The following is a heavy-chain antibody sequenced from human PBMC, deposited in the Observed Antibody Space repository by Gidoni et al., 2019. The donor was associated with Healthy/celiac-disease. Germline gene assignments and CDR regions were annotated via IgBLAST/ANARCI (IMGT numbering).Heavy chain of an antibody. CDR3: ARDSLLEAADGYYYYGMDV. Sequence: QVQLQESGPGLVKPPETLSLTCTVPGGSISSYYWSWIRQPPGKGLEWIGYIYYSGSTKYNPSLKSRVSISVDTSKTQFSLKLSSVTAADTAVYYCARDSLLEAADGYYYYGMDVWGQGTTVTVSS. V-gene: IGHV4-59*01. D-gene: IGHD6-13*01. CDR1: GGSISSYY. J-gene: IGHJ6*02. CDR2: IYYSGST.